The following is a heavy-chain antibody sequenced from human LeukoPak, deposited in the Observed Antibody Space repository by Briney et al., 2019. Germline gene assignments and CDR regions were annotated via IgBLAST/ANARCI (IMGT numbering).Heavy chain of an antibody. CDR3: ARQWPPGYNWFDP. CDR1: GGSISSSSYY. J-gene: IGHJ5*02. CDR2: IYYSGST. Sequence: SETLSLTCTVSGGSISSSSYYWGWIRQPPGKGLEWFGSIYYSGSTYYNPSLKSRVTISVDTSKNQFSLKLSSVTAADTAVYYCARQWPPGYNWFDPWGQGTLVTVSS. V-gene: IGHV4-39*01. D-gene: IGHD5-24*01.